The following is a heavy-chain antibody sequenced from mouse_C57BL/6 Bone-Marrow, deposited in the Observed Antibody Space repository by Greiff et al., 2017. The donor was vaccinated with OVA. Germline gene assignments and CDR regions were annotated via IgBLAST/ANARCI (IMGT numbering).Heavy chain of an antibody. J-gene: IGHJ3*01. CDR1: GFTFSDYY. CDR2: ISNGGGST. V-gene: IGHV5-12*01. CDR3: AGSNYLAY. Sequence: DVMLVESGGGLVQPGGSLKLSCAASGFTFSDYYMYWVRQTPEKRLEWVAYISNGGGSTYYPDTVKGRFTISRDNAKNTLYLQMSRLKSEDTAMYYCAGSNYLAYWGQGTLVTVSA. D-gene: IGHD2-5*01.